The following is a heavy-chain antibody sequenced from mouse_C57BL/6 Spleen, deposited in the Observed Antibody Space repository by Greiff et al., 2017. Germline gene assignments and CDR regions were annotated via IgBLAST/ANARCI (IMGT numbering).Heavy chain of an antibody. CDR2: ISYDGSN. CDR3: ARVTVVADYAMDY. Sequence: EVKLVESGPGLVKPSQSLSLTCSVTGYSITSGYYWNWIRQFPGNKLEWMGYISYDGSNNYNPSLKNRISITRDTAKNQFFLKLNSVTTEDTATYYCARVTVVADYAMDYWGQGTSVTVSS. V-gene: IGHV3-6*01. CDR1: GYSITSGYY. D-gene: IGHD1-1*01. J-gene: IGHJ4*01.